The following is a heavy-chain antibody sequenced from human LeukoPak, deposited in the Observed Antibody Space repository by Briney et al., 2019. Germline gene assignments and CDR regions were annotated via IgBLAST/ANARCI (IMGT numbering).Heavy chain of an antibody. CDR2: IDISGGAT. CDR1: GFPFSSHA. D-gene: IGHD3-16*01. Sequence: GGSLRLSCVASGFPFSSHAMCWGRQAPGKGLEWVSSIDISGGATWYADSVRGRFTISRDNSKDTLYLQMISLRVEDTALYYCANEIRPNDYWGQGTLVSVSS. CDR3: ANEIRPNDY. J-gene: IGHJ4*02. V-gene: IGHV3-23*05.